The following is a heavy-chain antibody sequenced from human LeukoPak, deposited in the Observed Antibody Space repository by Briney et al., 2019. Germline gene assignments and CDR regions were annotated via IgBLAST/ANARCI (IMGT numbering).Heavy chain of an antibody. J-gene: IGHJ5*01. CDR1: GGSISGYY. Sequence: SETLSLTCTVSGGSISGYYWSWFRQPAGKGLEWIGRIYTSGTSGTTKYNPSLKSRVTMSIDTSTSQFSLRLSSVTAADTATYYCARDQEQWMIRNWFDSWGQGTLVTVSS. V-gene: IGHV4-4*07. D-gene: IGHD1/OR15-1a*01. CDR2: IYTSGTSGTT. CDR3: ARDQEQWMIRNWFDS.